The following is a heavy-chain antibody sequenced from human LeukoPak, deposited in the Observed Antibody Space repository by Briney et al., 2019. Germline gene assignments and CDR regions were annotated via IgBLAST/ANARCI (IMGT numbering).Heavy chain of an antibody. Sequence: SETLSLTCGIYGESFTDHHLSWIRQPPGKGLEWIGEISHDEGTNYNPSLKSRVTISVDTSKNQFSLKLSSVTAADTAVYYCARQSWSWHHFDYWGQGTLVTVSS. CDR1: GESFTDHH. J-gene: IGHJ4*02. CDR2: ISHDEGT. V-gene: IGHV4-34*01. D-gene: IGHD1-26*01. CDR3: ARQSWSWHHFDY.